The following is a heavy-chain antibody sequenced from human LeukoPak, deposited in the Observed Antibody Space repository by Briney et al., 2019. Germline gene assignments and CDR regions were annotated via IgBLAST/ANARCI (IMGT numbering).Heavy chain of an antibody. Sequence: GGSLRLSCAASGFTFSSYAMSWVRQAPGKGLEWVSAISGSGGSTYYADSVKGRFTISRDNAKNSPYLQMNSLRAEDTAVYYCARVGRGVYSSSPGVYWGQGTLVTVSS. D-gene: IGHD6-6*01. V-gene: IGHV3-23*01. CDR1: GFTFSSYA. CDR2: ISGSGGST. J-gene: IGHJ4*02. CDR3: ARVGRGVYSSSPGVY.